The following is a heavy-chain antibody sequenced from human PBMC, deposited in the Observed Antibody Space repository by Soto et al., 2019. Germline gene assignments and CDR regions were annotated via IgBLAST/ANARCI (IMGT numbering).Heavy chain of an antibody. CDR1: GGTFSSYA. CDR2: IIPIFGTT. Sequence: QVQLVQSGAEVKKPGSSVKVSCKASGGTFSSYAISWVRQAPGQGLEWMGGIIPIFGTTNYAQKFQGRVTITADESTSTVYMELSSLRSEDTAVYHCARDDYYDSSGYTERAFDIWGQGTMVTVSS. D-gene: IGHD3-22*01. CDR3: ARDDYYDSSGYTERAFDI. J-gene: IGHJ3*02. V-gene: IGHV1-69*12.